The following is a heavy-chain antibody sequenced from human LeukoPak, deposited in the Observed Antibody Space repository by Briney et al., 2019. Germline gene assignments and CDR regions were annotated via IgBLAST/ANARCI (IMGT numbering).Heavy chain of an antibody. V-gene: IGHV3-9*01. Sequence: GRSLRLSCAASGFNFDDYAMYWVRQAPGKGLEFVSGISWNSGTIGYTDSVKGRSTISRDNAKNSLYLHMNSLRAEDTALYYCAKGAPKVYSDSSGYYVSYDYWGQGTLVTVSS. CDR2: ISWNSGTI. CDR3: AKGAPKVYSDSSGYYVSYDY. CDR1: GFNFDDYA. J-gene: IGHJ4*02. D-gene: IGHD3-22*01.